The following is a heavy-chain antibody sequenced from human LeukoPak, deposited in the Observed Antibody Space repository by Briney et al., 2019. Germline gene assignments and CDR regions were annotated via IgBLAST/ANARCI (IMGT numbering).Heavy chain of an antibody. CDR3: ARARFLRNYYDSSGYVDY. V-gene: IGHV4-31*03. D-gene: IGHD3-22*01. CDR2: IYYSGST. CDR1: GDSISSGGYY. J-gene: IGHJ4*02. Sequence: SQTLSLTCTVSGDSISSGGYYWSWIRKHRGEGLEWYGYIYYSGSTYYKPSLKSRVTISVDTSKNQFSLKLSSVTAADTAVYYCARARFLRNYYDSSGYVDYWGQGTLVTVSS.